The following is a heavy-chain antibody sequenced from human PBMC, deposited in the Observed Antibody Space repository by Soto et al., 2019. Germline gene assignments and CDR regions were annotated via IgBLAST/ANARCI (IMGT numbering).Heavy chain of an antibody. Sequence: SETLSLTCTVSGGSTISGGCYWSWIRQHPGKGLEWIGYIYYSGSTYYNPSLKSRVTISVDTSKNQFSLKLSSVTAADTAVYYCASGPHLPAPTSIPFDYWGQGTLVTVS. J-gene: IGHJ4*02. D-gene: IGHD2-2*01. V-gene: IGHV4-31*03. CDR3: ASGPHLPAPTSIPFDY. CDR2: IYYSGST. CDR1: GGSTISGGCY.